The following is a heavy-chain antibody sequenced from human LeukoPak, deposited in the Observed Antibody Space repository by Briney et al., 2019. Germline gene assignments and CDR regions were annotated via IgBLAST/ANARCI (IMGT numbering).Heavy chain of an antibody. D-gene: IGHD5-24*01. J-gene: IGHJ4*02. CDR1: GVYFSSSGCY. V-gene: IGHV4-39*01. CDR3: ARGRDVWLQLSPFGY. Sequence: SETLSLTCLVSGVYFSSSGCYWGWIRQPPGKELEWIGSIFYTGNTYYNPSLHSRVTISADTSKNQFSLKLSSVTAADTAVYYCARGRDVWLQLSPFGYWGQGTLVTVSS. CDR2: IFYTGNT.